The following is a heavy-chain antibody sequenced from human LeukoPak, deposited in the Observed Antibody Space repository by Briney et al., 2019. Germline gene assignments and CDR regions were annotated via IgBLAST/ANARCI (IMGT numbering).Heavy chain of an antibody. CDR3: AKDDKYSSSSSDY. Sequence: GGSLRLSCAASGFTFSSYWMSWVRQAPGKGLEWVANIKQDGSEKYYVDSVKGRFTISRDNAKNSLYLQMNSLRAEDTAVYYCAKDDKYSSSSSDYWGQGTLVTVSS. V-gene: IGHV3-7*03. CDR2: IKQDGSEK. D-gene: IGHD6-6*01. J-gene: IGHJ4*02. CDR1: GFTFSSYW.